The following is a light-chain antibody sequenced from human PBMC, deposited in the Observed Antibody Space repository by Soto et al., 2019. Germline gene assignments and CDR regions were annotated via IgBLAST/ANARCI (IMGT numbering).Light chain of an antibody. CDR1: SSNIGAGYD. CDR3: QSYDTPVYV. J-gene: IGLJ1*01. Sequence: QSVLTQPPSVSGAPGQRVTISCTGSSSNIGAGYDVHWYQQLPGAAPKLLIYGNSNRPSGVPDRFSGSRSGTSASLAITGLQPEDEADYYCQSYDTPVYVFGGWTKVTVL. CDR2: GNS. V-gene: IGLV1-40*01.